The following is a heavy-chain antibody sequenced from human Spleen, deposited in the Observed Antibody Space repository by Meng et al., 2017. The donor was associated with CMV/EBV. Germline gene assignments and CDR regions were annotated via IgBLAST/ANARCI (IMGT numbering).Heavy chain of an antibody. D-gene: IGHD3-3*01. V-gene: IGHV3-33*01. Sequence: GGSLRLSCAASGFTFSHHGMHWVRQAPGKGVEWVAVIWYDGSNEYYSDSVKGRFTISRDNSKNTLYLQMNSLRAEDTAMYYCARDTLAFWSDFSFDYWGQGTLVTVSS. CDR1: GFTFSHHG. J-gene: IGHJ4*02. CDR2: IWYDGSNE. CDR3: ARDTLAFWSDFSFDY.